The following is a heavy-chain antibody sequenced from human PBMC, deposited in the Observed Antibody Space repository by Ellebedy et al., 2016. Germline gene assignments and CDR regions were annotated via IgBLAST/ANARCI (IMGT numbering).Heavy chain of an antibody. J-gene: IGHJ3*02. D-gene: IGHD2-2*01. CDR3: ARGFCSGTSCRRGSGYDYPDTFDI. V-gene: IGHV4-59*01. CDR2: ISYSGST. CDR1: GGSINNYF. Sequence: SETLSLXXSVSGGSINNYFWSWIRQPPGKRLEWIGYISYSGSTDHNPSLKSRVTMSVDTSKNQFSLKLGSVTAADTAIYYCARGFCSGTSCRRGSGYDYPDTFDIWGQGTMVTVSS.